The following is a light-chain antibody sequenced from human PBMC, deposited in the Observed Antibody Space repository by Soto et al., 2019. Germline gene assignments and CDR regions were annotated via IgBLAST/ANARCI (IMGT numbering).Light chain of an antibody. CDR1: QSVSTNY. Sequence: EIVLTQSPGTLSLSPGERATLSCRASQSVSTNYLAWYQRKPGQAPRLLIYGASSRATDIPNRFSGSGSVTDFTLTITRLKAEDFAVYYCQQYGSSTPTFVQGNKVEIK. V-gene: IGKV3-20*01. CDR2: GAS. J-gene: IGKJ1*01. CDR3: QQYGSSTPT.